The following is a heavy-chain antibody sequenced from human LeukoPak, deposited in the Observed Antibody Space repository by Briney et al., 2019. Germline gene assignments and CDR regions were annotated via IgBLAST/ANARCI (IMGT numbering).Heavy chain of an antibody. CDR1: GFTFGNYW. J-gene: IGHJ4*02. CDR3: ARDHSGYDSDY. Sequence: GGSLRLSCAASGFTFGNYWMTWVRQAPGKGLEGVANINQDGSEKYYLDSVKGRFTISRDNAKNSLYLQMNSLRAEDTAVYFCARDHSGYDSDYWGQGTLVTVSS. CDR2: INQDGSEK. D-gene: IGHD5-12*01. V-gene: IGHV3-7*01.